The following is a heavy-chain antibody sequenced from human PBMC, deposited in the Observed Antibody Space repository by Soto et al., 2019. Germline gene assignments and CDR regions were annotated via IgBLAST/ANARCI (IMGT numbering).Heavy chain of an antibody. CDR1: GGTFSSYA. J-gene: IGHJ4*02. V-gene: IGHV1-69*13. CDR2: IIPIFGTA. Sequence: AASVKVSGKASGGTFSSYAISLVRQAPGQGLECMGGIIPIFGTANYAQKFQGRVTITADESTSTAYMELSSLRSEDTAVYYCAGEDYYDSSGYYPRRRYYFEYWGQGTLVTVSS. D-gene: IGHD3-22*01. CDR3: AGEDYYDSSGYYPRRRYYFEY.